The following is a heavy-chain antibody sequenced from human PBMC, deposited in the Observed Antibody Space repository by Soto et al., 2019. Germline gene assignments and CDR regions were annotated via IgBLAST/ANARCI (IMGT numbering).Heavy chain of an antibody. CDR1: GFSFSSFA. Sequence: EVLLLESGGGLVQPGGSLRLSCEASGFSFSSFAMNWVRQAPGKGLEWVSAIGDSGASTYYAVSVKGRFTISRDNSRNTLYLPRNSLSAEDTAVYYCANGVELEVWGYGTTVTVSS. V-gene: IGHV3-23*01. D-gene: IGHD1-26*01. J-gene: IGHJ6*04. CDR2: IGDSGAST. CDR3: ANGVELEV.